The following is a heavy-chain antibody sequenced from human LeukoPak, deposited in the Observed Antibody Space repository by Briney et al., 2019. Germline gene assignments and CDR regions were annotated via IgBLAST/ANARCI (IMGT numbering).Heavy chain of an antibody. CDR2: ISPDGETA. J-gene: IGHJ4*02. Sequence: GGSLRLSCEASGFTFSSISMNWVRQAPGKGLEWVSSISPDGETAYHADSVKGRFTTSRDNAKSSLYLQMNSLRAEDTALYYCARGGGDYPLDYWGQGTLVTVSS. CDR1: GFTFSSIS. D-gene: IGHD3-16*01. CDR3: ARGGGDYPLDY. V-gene: IGHV3-21*06.